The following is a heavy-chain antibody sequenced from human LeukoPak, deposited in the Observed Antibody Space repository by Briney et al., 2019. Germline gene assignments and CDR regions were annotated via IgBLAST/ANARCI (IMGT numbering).Heavy chain of an antibody. CDR2: LYYSGST. D-gene: IGHD5-12*01. J-gene: IGHJ4*02. Sequence: SETLSLTCTVSGGSISSYYWSWIRQPPGKGLEWIGNLYYSGSTYYNPSLKSRVTISVDTSKNQFSLKLSSVTAAGTAVYYCARQAISGYDPPPFDSWGQGTLVTVSS. V-gene: IGHV4-59*04. CDR3: ARQAISGYDPPPFDS. CDR1: GGSISSYY.